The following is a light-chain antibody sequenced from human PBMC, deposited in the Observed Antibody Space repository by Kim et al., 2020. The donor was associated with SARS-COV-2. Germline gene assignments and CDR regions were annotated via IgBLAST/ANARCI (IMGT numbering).Light chain of an antibody. CDR2: NNN. V-gene: IGLV1-44*01. J-gene: IGLJ3*02. Sequence: GQRVTISCSGSSSRIGSNTVNWYQQLPGTAPKVVIYNNNQRPSGVPDRFSGSKSGTSASLAISGLQSEDEADYYCAAWDDSLNGWEFGGGTKLTVL. CDR1: SSRIGSNT. CDR3: AAWDDSLNGWE.